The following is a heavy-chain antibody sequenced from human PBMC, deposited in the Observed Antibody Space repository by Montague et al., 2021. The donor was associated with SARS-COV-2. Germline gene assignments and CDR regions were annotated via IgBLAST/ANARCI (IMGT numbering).Heavy chain of an antibody. J-gene: IGHJ6*02. CDR2: TYYRSKWYS. CDR1: GDSVSSNSVA. D-gene: IGHD1-1*01. Sequence: CAISGDSVSSNSVAWSWIRQSPSRGLEWLGRTYYRSKWYSDYAPXVRGRLTVNPDASKNEFSLELNYVTPEDTAVYYCTSGREGNYNVMDVWGQGTTVTVSS. CDR3: TSGREGNYNVMDV. V-gene: IGHV6-1*01.